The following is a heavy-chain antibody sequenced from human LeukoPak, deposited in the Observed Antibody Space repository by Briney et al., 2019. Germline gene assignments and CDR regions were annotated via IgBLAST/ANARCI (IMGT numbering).Heavy chain of an antibody. V-gene: IGHV3-23*01. D-gene: IGHD6-13*01. CDR1: GFTLSSHA. J-gene: IGHJ4*02. CDR3: AEASIATAGILDY. CDR2: ISGSGGSI. Sequence: PGGSLRLSCAASGFTLSSHAMSWLGQAPGKGLEWVSAISGSGGSIYYADSVQGRFTISRDNSKNTLYLQMNGLRAEDTAVYYCAEASIATAGILDYWGQGTLVTVSS.